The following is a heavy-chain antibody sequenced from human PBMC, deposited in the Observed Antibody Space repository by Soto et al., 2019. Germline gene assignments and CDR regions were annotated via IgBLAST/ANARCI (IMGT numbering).Heavy chain of an antibody. Sequence: SVKVSCKASGGTFSRYSISCLRQAPGQVLEWMGGIIPIFGTANYAQKFQGRVTITADESTSTAYMELSSLRFEETAVYYCARDDPAPRNYYDSSGYYSNWGQGTLVTVSS. J-gene: IGHJ4*02. CDR1: GGTFSRYS. CDR3: ARDDPAPRNYYDSSGYYSN. V-gene: IGHV1-69*13. D-gene: IGHD3-22*01. CDR2: IIPIFGTA.